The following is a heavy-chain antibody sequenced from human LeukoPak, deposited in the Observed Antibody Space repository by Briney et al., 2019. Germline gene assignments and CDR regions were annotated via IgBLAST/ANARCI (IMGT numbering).Heavy chain of an antibody. J-gene: IGHJ4*02. CDR3: AKDYSDSRVADVFFEY. V-gene: IGHV3-23*01. CDR1: GLTFSDYA. CDR2: ITSGFTP. D-gene: IGHD2-15*01. Sequence: GGSLRLSCAPSGLTFSDYAMSWFRQAPGKGVEWVSGITSGFTPHYADSVKGRFTISRDNSKNTFHLQLNSLRAEDTAVYYCAKDYSDSRVADVFFEYWGQGTLVTVSS.